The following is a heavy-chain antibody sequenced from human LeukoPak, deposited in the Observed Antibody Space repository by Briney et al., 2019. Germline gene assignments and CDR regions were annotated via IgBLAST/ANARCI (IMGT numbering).Heavy chain of an antibody. J-gene: IGHJ5*02. CDR3: ARARRRSRPGLRLENNWFDP. V-gene: IGHV3-21*01. CDR1: GFTFSSYS. D-gene: IGHD1-1*01. CDR2: ISSSSSYI. Sequence: GGSLRLSCAASGFTFSSYSMNWVRQAPGKGLEWVSSISSSSSYIYYADSVKGRFTISRDNAKNSLYLQMNSLRAEDTAVYYCARARRRSRPGLRLENNWFDPWGQGTLVTVSS.